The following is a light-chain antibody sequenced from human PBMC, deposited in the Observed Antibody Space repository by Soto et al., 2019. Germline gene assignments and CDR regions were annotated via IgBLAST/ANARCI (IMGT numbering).Light chain of an antibody. J-gene: IGKJ2*01. CDR2: SAT. CDR3: QQLNSYPT. CDR1: HDIRHF. V-gene: IGKV1-9*01. Sequence: DIQLTQSPSFLSASAGDRVTFTCRASHDIRHFLAWYQQKPGKAPKLLIFSATALQSGVPSRFSGSGSGTEFTLTISNLQPEDFATYYCQQLNSYPTFGQGTKLEIK.